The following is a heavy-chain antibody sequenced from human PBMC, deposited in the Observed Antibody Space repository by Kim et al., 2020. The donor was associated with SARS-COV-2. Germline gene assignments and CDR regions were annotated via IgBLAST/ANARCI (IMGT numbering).Heavy chain of an antibody. D-gene: IGHD5-12*01. V-gene: IGHV3-30*19. Sequence: GGSLRLSCVTSGFTFTDYGMHWVRQVPGKGLEWVAVVSNDGNRKYYAASVKGRFTTSRDDSKNTAYLQMTSLRADDTAIYYCAKRASSGYDYNYYFDSWGQGTMVSVSS. CDR1: GFTFTDYG. CDR2: VSNDGNRK. J-gene: IGHJ4*02. CDR3: AKRASSGYDYNYYFDS.